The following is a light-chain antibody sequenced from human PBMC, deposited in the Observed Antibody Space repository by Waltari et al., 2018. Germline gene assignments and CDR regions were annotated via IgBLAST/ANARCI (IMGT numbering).Light chain of an antibody. J-gene: IGKJ1*01. CDR1: QSLLYSHDNKNY. V-gene: IGKV4-1*01. Sequence: DIVMTQSPDSLAVSLGERATINCRSSQSLLYSHDNKNYLAWYQQKPGQPPKLLIYWASTRESGVPDRFSGSASGTDFTLTISSLQADDVAVYSCQQSYSAPWTFGQGTKVEIK. CDR3: QQSYSAPWT. CDR2: WAS.